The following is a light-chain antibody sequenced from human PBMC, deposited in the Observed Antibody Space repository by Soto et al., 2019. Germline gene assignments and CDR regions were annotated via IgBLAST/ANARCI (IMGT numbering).Light chain of an antibody. CDR1: QSVLYSSNNKNY. V-gene: IGKV4-1*01. CDR2: WAS. Sequence: DIVMTQSPDSLAVSLGERATINCKSSQSVLYSSNNKNYLAWYQQKPRQPPKLLIYWASTRESGVPDRFSGSGSGTDFTLTISSLQAEDVAVYYCQQYYSDPQTFGQGTKVEIK. CDR3: QQYYSDPQT. J-gene: IGKJ1*01.